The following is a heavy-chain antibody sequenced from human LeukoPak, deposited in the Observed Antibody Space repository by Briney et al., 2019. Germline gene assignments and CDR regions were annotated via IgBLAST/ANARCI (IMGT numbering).Heavy chain of an antibody. CDR3: ARGSYDYVWGNYRYSSPGDY. D-gene: IGHD3-16*02. V-gene: IGHV3-9*01. Sequence: GGSLRLSCAVSGFTFDDYAMHWVRQVPGKGLEWVAGISWNSDTRGYVDSVKGRFTISRDNARNSLYLQMNSLRAEDTAVYYCARGSYDYVWGNYRYSSPGDYWGQGTLVTVSS. J-gene: IGHJ4*02. CDR2: ISWNSDTR. CDR1: GFTFDDYA.